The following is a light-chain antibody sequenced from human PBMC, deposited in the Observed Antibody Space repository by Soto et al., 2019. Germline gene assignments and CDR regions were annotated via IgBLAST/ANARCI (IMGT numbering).Light chain of an antibody. CDR1: SSDVGGYNY. V-gene: IGLV2-14*01. CDR2: EVT. J-gene: IGLJ1*01. Sequence: QSALTQPASVSGSPGQSITIPCTGTSSDVGGYNYVSWYQLHPGKAPKLILYEVTNRPSGVSDRFSGSKSGNTASLTISGLQAEDEADYYCSSYTSSTAYVFGTGTKVTVL. CDR3: SSYTSSTAYV.